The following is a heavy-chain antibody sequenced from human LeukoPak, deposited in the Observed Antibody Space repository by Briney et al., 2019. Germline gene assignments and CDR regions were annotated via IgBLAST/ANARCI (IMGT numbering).Heavy chain of an antibody. CDR1: GYTFTSYG. J-gene: IGHJ3*02. D-gene: IGHD6-6*01. CDR3: ARWGIAARAFGAFDI. Sequence: ASVKVSCTASGYTFTSYGISWVRQAPGQGLEWMGWISAYNGNTNYAQKLQGRVTMTTDTSTSTAYMELRSLRSDDTAVYYCARWGIAARAFGAFDIWGQGTMVTVSS. CDR2: ISAYNGNT. V-gene: IGHV1-18*01.